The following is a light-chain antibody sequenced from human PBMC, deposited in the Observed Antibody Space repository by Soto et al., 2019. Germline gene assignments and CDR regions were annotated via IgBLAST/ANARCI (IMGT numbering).Light chain of an antibody. J-gene: IGKJ1*01. V-gene: IGKV3-20*01. CDR1: ETITRGY. CDR2: GAS. Sequence: EIVLTQSPGTLSLSPGERATLSCRASETITRGYLAWYQQKPGQAPRLIIHGASSRASGVPDRITGSGSGTDFTLSISSLEPEDFAVYYCQQYGGSTRTFGQGTKVDIK. CDR3: QQYGGSTRT.